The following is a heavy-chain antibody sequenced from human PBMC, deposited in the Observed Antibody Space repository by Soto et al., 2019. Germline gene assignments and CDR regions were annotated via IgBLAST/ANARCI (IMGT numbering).Heavy chain of an antibody. CDR1: GFTFSYYW. J-gene: IGHJ3*02. Sequence: EVQLVESGGGLVQPGESLRLSCAASGFTFSYYWMHWVRQAPGKGLVWVSSIHSDGSSTTYADSVKGRFTISRDNARNTLYLQMSSLRVEDTAVYYCARGDRDAFDTWGQGTVVTVSS. CDR2: IHSDGSST. CDR3: ARGDRDAFDT. V-gene: IGHV3-74*01.